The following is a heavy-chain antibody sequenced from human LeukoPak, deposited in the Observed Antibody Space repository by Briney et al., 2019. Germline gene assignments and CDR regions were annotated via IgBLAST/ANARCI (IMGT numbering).Heavy chain of an antibody. J-gene: IGHJ4*02. CDR3: ARAYRIAARPALFDS. V-gene: IGHV4-59*01. D-gene: IGHD6-6*01. CDR2: IYYSGST. Sequence: SETLSLTCTVSGGSISSYYWSWIRQPPGKGLEWIGYIYYSGSTNYNPSLKSRVTISVDTSKNQFSLKLSSVTAADTAVYYCARAYRIAARPALFDSGGQGPLATVSS. CDR1: GGSISSYY.